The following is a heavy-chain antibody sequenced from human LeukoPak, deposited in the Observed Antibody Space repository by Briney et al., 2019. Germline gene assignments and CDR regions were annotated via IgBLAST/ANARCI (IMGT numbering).Heavy chain of an antibody. J-gene: IGHJ2*01. D-gene: IGHD3-16*01. CDR2: IKEDGSEK. CDR1: GFIFSNYW. V-gene: IGHV3-7*01. Sequence: GGSLRLSCAASGFIFSNYWTSWVRQAPGKGPEWLTNIKEDGSEKYYVDSVKGRFTISRGNAKNSLYLQMNSLRAEDTAVYYCARGGGSGYFDLWGRGTLVTVSS. CDR3: ARGGGSGYFDL.